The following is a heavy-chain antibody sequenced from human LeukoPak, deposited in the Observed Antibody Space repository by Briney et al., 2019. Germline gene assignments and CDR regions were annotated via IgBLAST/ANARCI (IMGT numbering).Heavy chain of an antibody. CDR2: INTNSGGT. V-gene: IGHV1-2*02. J-gene: IGHJ4*02. CDR3: ARDWGGYGDYYLDC. CDR1: GYTFTAYY. Sequence: ASVKVSCKASGYTFTAYYMHWVRQAPGQGLEWMGWINTNSGGTKYAQKFQGRVTMTGDASISTAYMELSSLTSDDTADYYCARDWGGYGDYYLDCWGQGTLVTVSS. D-gene: IGHD4-17*01.